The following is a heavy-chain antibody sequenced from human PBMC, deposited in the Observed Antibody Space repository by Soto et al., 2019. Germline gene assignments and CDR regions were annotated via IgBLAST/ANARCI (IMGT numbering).Heavy chain of an antibody. J-gene: IGHJ4*02. CDR2: ISYDGSNK. CDR1: GFTFSSYA. D-gene: IGHD2-15*01. Sequence: QVQLVESGGGVVQPGRSLRLSCAASGFTFSSYAMHWVRQAPGKGLEWVAVISYDGSNKYYADSVKGRFTISRDNSKKTLYLQMDSLRAEDRAVYCFEGGGGGGKGVAYYFDYWGQGTLVTVSS. V-gene: IGHV3-30-3*01. CDR3: EGGGGGGKGVAYYFDY.